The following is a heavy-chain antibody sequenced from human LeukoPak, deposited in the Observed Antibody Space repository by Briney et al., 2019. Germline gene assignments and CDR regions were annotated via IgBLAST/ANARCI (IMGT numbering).Heavy chain of an antibody. J-gene: IGHJ4*02. CDR3: ASNTFGGVIVLFDY. Sequence: ASVKVSCKTSGYTFIRYSIGWVRQAPGQGLEWMGWISTYNGDTKYAQKFQDRVTMTTDTSTSTAYLEMRRLRFDDTAVYYCASNTFGGVIVLFDYWGQGTLVTVSS. CDR2: ISTYNGDT. V-gene: IGHV1-18*01. CDR1: GYTFIRYS. D-gene: IGHD3-16*02.